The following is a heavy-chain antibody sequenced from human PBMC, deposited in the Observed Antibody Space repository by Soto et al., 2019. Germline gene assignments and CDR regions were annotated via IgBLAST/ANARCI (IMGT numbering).Heavy chain of an antibody. CDR3: AKESRRAHAFDI. Sequence: QVQLVESGGGVVQPGRSLRLSCAASGFTFSSYGMHWVRQAPGKGLEWVAGISYDGSNKYYADSVKGRFTISRDNSKNTLYLQMNSLRAEDTAVYYCAKESRRAHAFDIWGQGTMVTVSS. J-gene: IGHJ3*02. CDR2: ISYDGSNK. V-gene: IGHV3-30*18. CDR1: GFTFSSYG.